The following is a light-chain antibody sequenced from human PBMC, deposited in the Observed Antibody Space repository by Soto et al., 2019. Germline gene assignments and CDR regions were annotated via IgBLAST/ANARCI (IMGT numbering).Light chain of an antibody. Sequence: DIQMAQSPSILSASVGDRIAITCRASQSINVWLAWYQQKPGKAPKLLIYDASSLQSGVPSRFSGSGSGTKFTLTISSLLPDDFATYYCQQYNNYLSFGGGTKVDI. V-gene: IGKV1-5*01. CDR3: QQYNNYLS. J-gene: IGKJ4*01. CDR2: DAS. CDR1: QSINVW.